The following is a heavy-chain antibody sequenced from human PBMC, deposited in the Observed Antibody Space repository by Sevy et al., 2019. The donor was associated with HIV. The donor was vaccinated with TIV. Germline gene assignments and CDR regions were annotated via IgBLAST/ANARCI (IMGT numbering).Heavy chain of an antibody. CDR2: IYYSGST. J-gene: IGHJ4*02. V-gene: IGHV4-39*01. D-gene: IGHD2-8*02. CDR3: ASPLLYWLY. CDR1: GVAISSSSYY. Sequence: SETLSLTCTVSGVAISSSSYYWGRIRQPPGKGQEWIGSIYYSGSTYYNPSLKSRVTISVDTSKNQFSLKLSSVTAADTAVYYCASPLLYWLYWGQGTLVTVSS.